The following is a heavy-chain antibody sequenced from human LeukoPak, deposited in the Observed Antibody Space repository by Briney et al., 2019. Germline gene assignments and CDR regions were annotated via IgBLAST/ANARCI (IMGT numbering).Heavy chain of an antibody. CDR3: ARELSGGTTRRRFDY. CDR2: IIPILGIA. D-gene: IGHD1-26*01. Sequence: SVKLSCKASGGTFSIYAICWVRHAPAQGLEWMGMIIPILGIANYAQKFQGRVTITSDKSTSTAYMELSSLRSEDTAVYYCARELSGGTTRRRFDYWGQGTLVTVSS. CDR1: GGTFSIYA. V-gene: IGHV1-69*04. J-gene: IGHJ4*02.